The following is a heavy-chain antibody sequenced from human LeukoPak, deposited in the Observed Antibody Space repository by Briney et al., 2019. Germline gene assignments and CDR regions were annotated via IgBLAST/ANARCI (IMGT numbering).Heavy chain of an antibody. V-gene: IGHV3-7*01. CDR2: INQDGGEK. D-gene: IGHD3-22*01. CDR3: ARDRRYYDSSGYHSY. CDR1: GFTFSSYW. Sequence: GGSLRLSCAASGFTFSSYWMSWVRQAPGKGLEWVANINQDGGEKYYVDSVKGRFTISRDNAKNSLYLQMNSLRAEDTAVYYCARDRRYYDSSGYHSYWGQGTLVTVSS. J-gene: IGHJ4*02.